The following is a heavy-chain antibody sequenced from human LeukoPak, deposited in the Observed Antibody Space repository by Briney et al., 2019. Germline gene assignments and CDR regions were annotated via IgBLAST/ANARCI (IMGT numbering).Heavy chain of an antibody. CDR2: IKEDGSDK. Sequence: VRSLCLSCASSGFTFTTYRTSWVCQAPRKGLGWVANIKEDGSDKYYVDSVKGRFTTSRDNAKHSLYLQMSSLRGEDTAVYYCARMRDGYMGRYYFDYWGQGTLVTVSS. CDR3: ARMRDGYMGRYYFDY. D-gene: IGHD5-24*01. CDR1: GFTFTTYR. J-gene: IGHJ4*02. V-gene: IGHV3-7*04.